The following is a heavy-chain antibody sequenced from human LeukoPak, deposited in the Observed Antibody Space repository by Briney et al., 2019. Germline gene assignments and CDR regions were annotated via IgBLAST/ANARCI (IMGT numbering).Heavy chain of an antibody. CDR3: ARDSLVVPAAVGNFDY. CDR1: GFTSSSYS. Sequence: PGGSLRLSCAASGFTSSSYSMNWVRQAPGKGLEWVSSISSSSSYIYYADSVKGRFTISRDNAKNPLYLQMNSLRAEDTAVYYCARDSLVVPAAVGNFDYWGQGTLVTVSS. V-gene: IGHV3-21*06. CDR2: ISSSSSYI. J-gene: IGHJ4*02. D-gene: IGHD2-2*01.